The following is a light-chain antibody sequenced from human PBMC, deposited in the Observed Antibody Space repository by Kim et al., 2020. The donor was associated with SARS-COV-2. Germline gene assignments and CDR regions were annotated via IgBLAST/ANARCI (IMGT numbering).Light chain of an antibody. CDR1: QSVRNN. Sequence: SPGEGATRACRASQSVRNNVAWYQQKPGQSTRLLRDGASTRATGIPARFSGSASGTEFTLTISSLQSEDFAIYYCQHYNNMPPWTFGQGTKVEI. J-gene: IGKJ1*01. CDR2: GAS. CDR3: QHYNNMPPWT. V-gene: IGKV3-15*01.